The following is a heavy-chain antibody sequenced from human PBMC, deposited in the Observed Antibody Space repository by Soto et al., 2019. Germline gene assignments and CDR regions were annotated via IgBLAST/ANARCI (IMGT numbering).Heavy chain of an antibody. CDR1: GFTFSSYW. D-gene: IGHD2-15*01. Sequence: PGGSLRLSCAASGFTFSSYWMHWVRQAPGKGLVWVSRINSDGSRTSYADSVKGRFTISRDNAKNTLYLQMNSLRAEDTAVYYCARLNYCSGGSCYHYYYYYGMDVWGQGTTVTVSS. V-gene: IGHV3-74*01. CDR2: INSDGSRT. CDR3: ARLNYCSGGSCYHYYYYYGMDV. J-gene: IGHJ6*02.